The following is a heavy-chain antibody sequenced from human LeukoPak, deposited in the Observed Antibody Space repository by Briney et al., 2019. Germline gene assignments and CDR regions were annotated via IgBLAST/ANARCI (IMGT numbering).Heavy chain of an antibody. Sequence: ASVKVSCKASGYTFTGYYMHWVRQAPGQGLEWMGWINPNSGGTNYAQKFQGRVTMTRDTSTSTVYMELSSLRSEDTAVYYCARGDHVRIYAESAFDIWGQGTMVTVSS. CDR1: GYTFTGYY. V-gene: IGHV1-2*02. CDR3: ARGDHVRIYAESAFDI. CDR2: INPNSGGT. D-gene: IGHD5/OR15-5a*01. J-gene: IGHJ3*02.